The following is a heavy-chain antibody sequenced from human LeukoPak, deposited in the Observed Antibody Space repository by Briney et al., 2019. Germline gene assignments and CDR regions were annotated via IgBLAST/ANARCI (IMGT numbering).Heavy chain of an antibody. V-gene: IGHV3-30*02. J-gene: IGHJ4*02. CDR2: VRYDGSSQ. CDR1: GFSLSRFG. D-gene: IGHD3-22*01. CDR3: ASPSSGYYFYFDY. Sequence: GGSLRLSCVASGFSLSRFGMHWVRQAPGKGLEWVSFVRYDGSSQHYADSVKGRFTISRDNAKNSLYLQMNSLRAEDTAVYYCASPSSGYYFYFDYWGQGTLVTVSS.